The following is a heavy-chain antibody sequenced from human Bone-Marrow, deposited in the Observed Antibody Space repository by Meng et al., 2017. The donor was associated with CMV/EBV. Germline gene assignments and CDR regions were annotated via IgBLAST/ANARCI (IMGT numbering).Heavy chain of an antibody. J-gene: IGHJ4*02. D-gene: IGHD5-24*01. V-gene: IGHV4-59*01. Sequence: SETLSLTCIVSDDSISGYYWSWIRQPPGKGLEWIGYIYYIGSTNYNPSLKSRLTISMDTSKNQLSLKVKSVTAADTAVYYCARVGRRDGYNSHFDYWGQGTLVTVSS. CDR2: IYYIGST. CDR1: DDSISGYY. CDR3: ARVGRRDGYNSHFDY.